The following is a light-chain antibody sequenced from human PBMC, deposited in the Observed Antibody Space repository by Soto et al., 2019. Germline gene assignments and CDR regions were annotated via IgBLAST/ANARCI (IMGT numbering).Light chain of an antibody. V-gene: IGLV2-8*01. CDR1: SSDVGGYKY. CDR2: EAT. J-gene: IGLJ3*02. Sequence: QSALTQPPSASGSPGQSVTISCTGNSSDVGGYKYVSWYQQHPGKAPKLLIYEATQRPSGVPDRFSGSKSGNTASLTVSGLQAEDEADYYCSSYADSNNLLFGGGTKLTVL. CDR3: SSYADSNNLL.